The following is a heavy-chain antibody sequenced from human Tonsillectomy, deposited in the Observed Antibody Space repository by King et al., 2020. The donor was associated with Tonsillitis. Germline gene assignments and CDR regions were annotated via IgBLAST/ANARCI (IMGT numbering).Heavy chain of an antibody. D-gene: IGHD1-7*01. Sequence: VQLVESGGGLVKPGGSLRLSCAASGFTFSSYSMNWVRQAPGKGLEWVSSISSSSSYIYYADSVKGRFTISRDNAKNSLYLQMNSLRAEDTAGYYCARGVRITGTTDYYFYYYMDVWGKGATVTVSS. CDR1: GFTFSSYS. V-gene: IGHV3-21*01. CDR3: ARGVRITGTTDYYFYYYMDV. J-gene: IGHJ6*03. CDR2: ISSSSSYI.